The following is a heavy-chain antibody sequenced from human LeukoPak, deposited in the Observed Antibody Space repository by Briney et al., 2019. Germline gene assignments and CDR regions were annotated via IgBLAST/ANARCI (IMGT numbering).Heavy chain of an antibody. J-gene: IGHJ5*02. V-gene: IGHV1-2*02. D-gene: IGHD1-26*01. Sequence: ASVKVSCEASGYTFTSYYMHWVRQAPGQGLEWMGWINPNSGGTNCAQKFQGRVTMTRDTSISTAYMELSRLRSDDTAVYYCARDKFSYGGIVGASGWFDPWGEGDLVTVSS. CDR3: ARDKFSYGGIVGASGWFDP. CDR1: GYTFTSYY. CDR2: INPNSGGT.